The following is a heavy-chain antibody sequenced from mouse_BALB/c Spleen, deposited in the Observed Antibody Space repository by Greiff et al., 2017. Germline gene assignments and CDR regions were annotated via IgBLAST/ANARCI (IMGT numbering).Heavy chain of an antibody. CDR2: ISSGSSTI. J-gene: IGHJ4*01. Sequence: EVMLVESGGGLVQPGGSRKLSCAASGFTFSSFGMHWVRQAPEKGLEWVAYISSGSSTIYYADTVKGRFTISRDNPKNTLFLQMTSLRSEDTAMYYCARGSYDYAMDYWGQGTSVTVSS. V-gene: IGHV5-17*02. CDR1: GFTFSSFG. CDR3: ARGSYDYAMDY. D-gene: IGHD1-1*01.